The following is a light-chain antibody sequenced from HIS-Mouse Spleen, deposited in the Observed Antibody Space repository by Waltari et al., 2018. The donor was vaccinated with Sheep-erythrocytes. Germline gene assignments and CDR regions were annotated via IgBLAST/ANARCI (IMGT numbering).Light chain of an antibody. CDR3: CSYAGSSTPWV. Sequence: QSALTQPASVSGSPGQSITISCTGTSSDVGGYNYVSWYQQHPGKAPKLMIYDVSNRPSGVSNRFSGATSGTTASLTISGLQAEDEADYYCCSYAGSSTPWVFGGGTKLTVL. CDR2: DVS. V-gene: IGLV2-14*03. CDR1: SSDVGGYNY. J-gene: IGLJ3*02.